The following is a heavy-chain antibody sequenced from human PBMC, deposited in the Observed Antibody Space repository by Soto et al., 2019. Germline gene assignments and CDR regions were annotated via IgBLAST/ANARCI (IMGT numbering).Heavy chain of an antibody. CDR2: MNPNRGNT. CDR1: GYTFTSYD. D-gene: IGHD3-3*01. J-gene: IGHJ6*02. V-gene: IGHV1-8*01. CDR3: ARAGASSYYDFWSGYYHQGGRKNGMDV. Sequence: QVQLVQSGAEVKKPGASVKVSCKASGYTFTSYDINWVRQATGQGLEWMGWMNPNRGNTGYAKKFQGRVTMTRNTSISTAYMELSSLRSEDTAVYYCARAGASSYYDFWSGYYHQGGRKNGMDVWGQGTTVTVSS.